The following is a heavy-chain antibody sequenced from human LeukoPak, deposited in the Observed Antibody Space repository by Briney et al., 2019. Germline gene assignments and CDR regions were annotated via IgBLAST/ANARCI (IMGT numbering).Heavy chain of an antibody. CDR2: MNQDGSEK. J-gene: IGHJ4*02. V-gene: IGHV3-7*01. Sequence: PGGSLRLSCEASGFTFSNYWISWVRQAPGKGLEWVANMNQDGSEKYYVDAVKGRFTISRDNAKNSLYLQMNSLRAEDTAVYYCARDLGLTFDYWGQGTLVTVSS. D-gene: IGHD3-10*01. CDR3: ARDLGLTFDY. CDR1: GFTFSNYW.